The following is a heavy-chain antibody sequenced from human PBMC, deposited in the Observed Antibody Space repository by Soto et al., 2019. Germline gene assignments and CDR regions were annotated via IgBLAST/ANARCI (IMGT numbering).Heavy chain of an antibody. V-gene: IGHV3-7*01. J-gene: IGHJ6*02. CDR3: ARGWGYFDSSGFPYLYAMDV. Sequence: CGSLRLSCAASGFTFITYWMIFFGHSPCKWLEWVANIKEDGSEKYYVDSVEGRFTISRDNAKNSLYLQMTSLRAEDTSLYYCARGWGYFDSSGFPYLYAMDVWGQGTTVTVSS. CDR2: IKEDGSEK. D-gene: IGHD3-22*01. CDR1: GFTFITYW.